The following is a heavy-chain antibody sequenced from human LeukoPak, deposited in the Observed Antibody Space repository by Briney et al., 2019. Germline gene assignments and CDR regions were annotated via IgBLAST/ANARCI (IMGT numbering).Heavy chain of an antibody. CDR1: DGSMSGYY. Sequence: PSETLSLTCTVADGSMSGYYWSWIRQPPGKGLEWNGYIYYSGSTNYNPSLKRRVTISEDRSMNQFSLKLSSVTAADTAVYYCARHKSDYGDYHAHWGQGTLVTVSS. J-gene: IGHJ4*02. CDR3: ARHKSDYGDYHAH. CDR2: IYYSGST. D-gene: IGHD4-17*01. V-gene: IGHV4-59*08.